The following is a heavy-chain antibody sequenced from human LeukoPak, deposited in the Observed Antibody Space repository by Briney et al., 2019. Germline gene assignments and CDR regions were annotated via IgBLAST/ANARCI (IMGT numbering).Heavy chain of an antibody. CDR3: AKGQRSVAATPMDV. D-gene: IGHD2-15*01. J-gene: IGHJ6*02. CDR1: GFTFSSYA. V-gene: IGHV3-23*01. CDR2: ISGSTGST. Sequence: GGSLRLSCAASGFTFSSYAMTWVRQAPGKGLEWVPVISGSTGSTYYADSVKGRFTISRDNSKSTLYVQMNSLRAEDTAVYYCAKGQRSVAATPMDVWGQGTTVTVSS.